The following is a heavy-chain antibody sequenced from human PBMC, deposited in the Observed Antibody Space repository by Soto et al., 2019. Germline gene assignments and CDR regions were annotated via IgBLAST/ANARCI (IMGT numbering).Heavy chain of an antibody. CDR1: GFTFGSYA. CDR3: AKHYGSGSYRPFDY. V-gene: IGHV3-23*01. D-gene: IGHD3-10*01. J-gene: IGHJ4*02. Sequence: PGGSLRLSCAASGFTFGSYAMSWVGQAPGKGLEWVSAISGSGGSTYYADSVKGRFTISRDNSKNTLYLQMNSLRAEDTAVYYCAKHYGSGSYRPFDYWGQGTLVTVSS. CDR2: ISGSGGST.